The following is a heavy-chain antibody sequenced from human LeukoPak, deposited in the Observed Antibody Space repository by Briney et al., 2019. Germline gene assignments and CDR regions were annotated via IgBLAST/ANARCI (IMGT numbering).Heavy chain of an antibody. V-gene: IGHV4-59*01. CDR1: GGSIRSYY. Sequence: PSETLSLTCTVSGGSIRSYYWSWIRQPPGKGLEWIGYIYYSGSTKYNPSLKSRVTISVDTSKNQFSLNLSSVTAADTAVYYCARGSWDILTGYYHDAFDIWGQGTMVTVSS. J-gene: IGHJ3*02. CDR2: IYYSGST. CDR3: ARGSWDILTGYYHDAFDI. D-gene: IGHD3-9*01.